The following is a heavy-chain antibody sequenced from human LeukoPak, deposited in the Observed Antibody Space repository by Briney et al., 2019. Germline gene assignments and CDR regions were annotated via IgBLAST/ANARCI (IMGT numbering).Heavy chain of an antibody. CDR3: ARGHDYDSSVAY. D-gene: IGHD3-22*01. CDR1: GFTVSSNY. CDR2: IYSGGST. J-gene: IGHJ4*02. Sequence: QSGGSLRLSCAASGFTVSSNYMSWVRQAPGKGLEWVSVIYSGGSTYYADSVKGRFTISRDNSKNTVDLQMNSLIAEDTAVYYCARGHDYDSSVAYWGQGTLVTVSS. V-gene: IGHV3-66*01.